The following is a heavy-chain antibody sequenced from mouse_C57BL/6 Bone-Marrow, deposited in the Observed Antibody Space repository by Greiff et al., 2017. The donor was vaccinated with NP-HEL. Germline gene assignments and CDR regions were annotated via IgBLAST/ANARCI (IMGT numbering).Heavy chain of an antibody. CDR3: ASSASVVSPSYAMDY. J-gene: IGHJ4*01. CDR1: GFSITSYG. CDR2: IWSDGST. Sequence: QVQLKESGPGLVAPSQSLSITCTVSGFSITSYGVHWVRQPPGKGLEWLVVIWSDGSTTYNSALKSRLSISKDNSKSQVFLKMNSLQTDDTAMYYCASSASVVSPSYAMDYWGQGTSVTVSS. D-gene: IGHD1-1*01. V-gene: IGHV2-6*03.